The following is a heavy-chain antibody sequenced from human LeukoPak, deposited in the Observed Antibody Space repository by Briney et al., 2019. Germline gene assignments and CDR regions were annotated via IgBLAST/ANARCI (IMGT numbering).Heavy chain of an antibody. V-gene: IGHV3-74*01. CDR2: IYGDGSFT. D-gene: IGHD6-19*01. CDR1: GFTFSNFW. Sequence: GGSLRLSCAASGFTFSNFWMHWVRQAPGKGLVWVALIYGDGSFTRYADSVKGRFTISRDNAKNSLYLQMNSLRAEDTALYYCARDFSSGLTPGCDYWGQGTLVTVSS. J-gene: IGHJ4*02. CDR3: ARDFSSGLTPGCDY.